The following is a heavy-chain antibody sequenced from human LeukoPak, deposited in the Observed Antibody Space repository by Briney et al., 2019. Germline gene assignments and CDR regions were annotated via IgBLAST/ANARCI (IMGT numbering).Heavy chain of an antibody. V-gene: IGHV4-34*01. CDR2: INHSGST. D-gene: IGHD1-1*01. CDR1: GGSFSGYY. J-gene: IGHJ4*02. Sequence: SETLSLTCAVYGGSFSGYYWSWIRQPPGKGLELIGVINHSGSTNYNPSLKSRVTISVDTSKNQFSLKLSSVTAADTAVYYCARGVATGTTALYYFDYWGQGTLVTVSS. CDR3: ARGVATGTTALYYFDY.